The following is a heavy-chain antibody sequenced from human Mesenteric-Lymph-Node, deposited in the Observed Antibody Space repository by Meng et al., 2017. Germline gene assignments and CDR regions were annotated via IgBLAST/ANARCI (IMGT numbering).Heavy chain of an antibody. D-gene: IGHD2-21*02. CDR2: IKQDGSEK. J-gene: IGHJ4*02. Sequence: GESLKISCAASGFTFSSYWMSWVRQAPGKGLEWVANIKQDGSEKYYVDSVKGRFTISRDNSKNTLYLQMNSLRAEDTAVYYCAKNSLAYCGGDCYIYHEDYWGQGTLVTVSS. CDR1: GFTFSSYW. V-gene: IGHV3-7*03. CDR3: AKNSLAYCGGDCYIYHEDY.